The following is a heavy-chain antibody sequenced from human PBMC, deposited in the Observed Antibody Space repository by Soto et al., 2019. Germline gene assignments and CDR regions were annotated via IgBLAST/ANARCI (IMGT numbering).Heavy chain of an antibody. J-gene: IGHJ6*02. D-gene: IGHD3-3*01. CDR2: IYYSGST. CDR1: GGSISSSSYY. CDR3: EGGVVISSSFRDYYYYGMDV. V-gene: IGHV4-39*01. Sequence: PSETLSLTCTVSGGSISSSSYYWGWIRQPPGKGLEWIGSIYYSGSTYYNPSLKSRVTISVDTSKNQFSLKLSSVTAADTAVYYCEGGVVISSSFRDYYYYGMDVWGQGTTVTVSS.